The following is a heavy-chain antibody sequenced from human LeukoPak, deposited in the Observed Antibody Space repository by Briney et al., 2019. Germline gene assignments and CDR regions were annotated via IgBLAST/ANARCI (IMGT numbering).Heavy chain of an antibody. D-gene: IGHD1-26*01. CDR2: ISSSSSYI. J-gene: IGHJ6*04. CDR3: AKDYVLGMDV. CDR1: GFTFSTYN. V-gene: IGHV3-21*01. Sequence: PGGSLRLSCAVSGFTFSTYNMNWVRQAPGKGLEWVSSISSSSSYIYYADSVKGRFTISRDNARNSLYLQMNSLRAEDTAVYYCAKDYVLGMDVWGKGTTVTVSS.